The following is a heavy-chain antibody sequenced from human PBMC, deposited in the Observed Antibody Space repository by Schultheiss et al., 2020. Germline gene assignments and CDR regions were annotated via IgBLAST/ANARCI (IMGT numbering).Heavy chain of an antibody. CDR1: GFTFSSYS. D-gene: IGHD3-10*01. Sequence: GESLKISCAASGFTFSSYSMNWVCQAPGKGLEWVSSISSSSSYIYYADSVKGRFTISRDNAKNSLYLQMNSLRAEDTAVYYCARDSGDYYGSGDYWGQGTLVTVSS. CDR3: ARDSGDYYGSGDY. J-gene: IGHJ4*02. CDR2: ISSSSSYI. V-gene: IGHV3-21*01.